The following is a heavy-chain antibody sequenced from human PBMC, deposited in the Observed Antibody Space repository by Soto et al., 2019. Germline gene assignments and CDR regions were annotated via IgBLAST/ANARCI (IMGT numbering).Heavy chain of an antibody. V-gene: IGHV1-18*01. Sequence: GASVKVSCKASGYTFTSYGISWVRQAPGQGLEWMGWISAYNGNTNYAQKLQGRVTMTTDTSTSTAYMELRSLRSDDTAVYYCASYVAVGRVYSLAYWGQGTLVTVSS. J-gene: IGHJ4*02. CDR3: ASYVAVGRVYSLAY. CDR1: GYTFTSYG. CDR2: ISAYNGNT. D-gene: IGHD2-8*01.